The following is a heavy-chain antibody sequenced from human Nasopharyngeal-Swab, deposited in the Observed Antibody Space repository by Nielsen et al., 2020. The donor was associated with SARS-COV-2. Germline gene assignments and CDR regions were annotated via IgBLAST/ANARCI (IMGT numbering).Heavy chain of an antibody. Sequence: TLSLTCAVSGGSISSSNWWRWVRQPPGKGLEWIGEIYHSGSTNYNPSLKSRVTISVDESKNQFSLKLSSVTAADTAVYFCARDVVGATTTDACDIWGQGTRVTVSS. CDR2: IYHSGST. CDR1: GGSISSSNW. CDR3: ARDVVGATTTDACDI. J-gene: IGHJ3*02. D-gene: IGHD1-26*01. V-gene: IGHV4-4*01.